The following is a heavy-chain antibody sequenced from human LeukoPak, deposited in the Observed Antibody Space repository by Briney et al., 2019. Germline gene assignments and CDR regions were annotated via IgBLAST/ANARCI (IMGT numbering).Heavy chain of an antibody. D-gene: IGHD3-3*01. V-gene: IGHV1-18*01. CDR1: GYSFRSYG. CDR3: ARGRFGVVIIHKDYFDY. CDR2: ISAYNGNT. J-gene: IGHJ4*02. Sequence: GASVKVSCKGSGYSFRSYGINRVRQAPGQGLEWMGWISAYNGNTNYAQKRQGRVTMTTDTSTSTAYMELRSLRSDDTAVYYCARGRFGVVIIHKDYFDYWGQGTLVTVSS.